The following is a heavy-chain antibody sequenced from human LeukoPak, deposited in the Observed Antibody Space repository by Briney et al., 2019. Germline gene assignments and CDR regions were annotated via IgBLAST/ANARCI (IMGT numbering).Heavy chain of an antibody. CDR3: ARGGPGSTYYYDSSGDYFGY. V-gene: IGHV4-59*01. J-gene: IGHJ4*02. CDR2: IYYSGST. D-gene: IGHD3-22*01. Sequence: SETLSLTCTVSGGSINGYYWTWIRQPPGNGLEWIGYIYYSGSTNYNPSLRSRVTISVDTSKNQFSLKLSSVTAADTAVYYCARGGPGSTYYYDSSGDYFGYWGQGTLVTVSS. CDR1: GGSINGYY.